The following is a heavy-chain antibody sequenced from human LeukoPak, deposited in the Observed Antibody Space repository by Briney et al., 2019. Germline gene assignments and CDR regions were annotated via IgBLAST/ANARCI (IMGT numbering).Heavy chain of an antibody. J-gene: IGHJ4*02. D-gene: IGHD6-13*01. CDR1: GYTLTELS. CDR2: FDPEDGET. CDR3: ATAPLAVAGRFDY. V-gene: IGHV1-24*01. Sequence: ASVKVSCKVSGYTLTELSMHWVRQAPGKGLEWMGGFDPEDGETIYAQKFQGRVTMTEDTSTDTAYMELSSLRSEDTAVYYCATAPLAVAGRFDYWGQGTLATVSS.